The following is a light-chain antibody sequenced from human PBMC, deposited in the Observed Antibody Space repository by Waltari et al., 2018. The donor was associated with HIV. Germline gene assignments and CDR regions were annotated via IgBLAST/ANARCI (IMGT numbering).Light chain of an antibody. J-gene: IGKJ1*01. CDR3: QQFNSYPRT. V-gene: IGKV1-9*01. Sequence: DIQLTQSPSFLSASVGDRVTITCRASQGISRYLAWYQQKPGTAPKLLIYAASTLQSAVPSRFSGSGSGTEFTLTISSLQPEDFASYYCQQFNSYPRTFGQGTKVEIK. CDR1: QGISRY. CDR2: AAS.